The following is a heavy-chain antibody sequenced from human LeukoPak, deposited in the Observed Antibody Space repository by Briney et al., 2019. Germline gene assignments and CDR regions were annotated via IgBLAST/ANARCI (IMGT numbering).Heavy chain of an antibody. CDR1: GFTFSSYW. J-gene: IGHJ4*02. D-gene: IGHD3-16*02. CDR2: INSDGTTT. CDR3: AKSRPITFGGVITPFDY. Sequence: GGSLRLSCAASGFTFSSYWMHWVRQVPGKGLVWVSRINSDGTTTSYADSVKGRFTISRDNAKNRLYLQMNSLRAEDTAVYYCAKSRPITFGGVITPFDYWGQGTLVTVSS. V-gene: IGHV3-74*01.